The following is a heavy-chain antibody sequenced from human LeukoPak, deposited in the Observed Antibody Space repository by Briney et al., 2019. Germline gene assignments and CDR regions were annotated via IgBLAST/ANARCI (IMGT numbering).Heavy chain of an antibody. CDR2: ISAYNGNT. Sequence: GASVKVSCKASGYTFSNYGISWVRRAPGQGLEWMGWISAYNGNTNYAQKLQGRVTMTTDTSTSTAYMELRSLRSDDTAVYYCARAIAGDYNDYWGQGTLVTVSS. J-gene: IGHJ4*02. CDR1: GYTFSNYG. CDR3: ARAIAGDYNDY. V-gene: IGHV1-18*01. D-gene: IGHD3-16*02.